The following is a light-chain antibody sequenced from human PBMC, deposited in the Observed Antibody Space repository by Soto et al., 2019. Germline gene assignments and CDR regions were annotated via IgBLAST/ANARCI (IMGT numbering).Light chain of an antibody. V-gene: IGKV1-27*01. CDR3: QQLHVYPST. CDR1: QGIFDY. Sequence: DIQMTQSPSSLSASVGDRVTITCRASQGIFDYVAWYQQKPGKVPKLLVFGASTLQSGVPSRFSGSGSGTDFTLTISSLQPEDFATYYCQQLHVYPSTFGGGTKVDI. CDR2: GAS. J-gene: IGKJ4*01.